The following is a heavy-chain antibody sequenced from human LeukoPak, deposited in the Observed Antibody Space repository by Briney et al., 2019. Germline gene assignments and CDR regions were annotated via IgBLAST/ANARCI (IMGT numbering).Heavy chain of an antibody. CDR3: ARDVRRYYDSSGL. CDR2: IYSGGST. CDR1: GFTFSDYY. Sequence: PGGSLRLSCAASGFTFSDYYMSWIRQAPGKGLEWVSVIYSGGSTYYADSVKGRFTISRDNSKNTLYLQMNSLRAEDTAVYYCARDVRRYYDSSGLWGQGTLVTVSS. D-gene: IGHD3-22*01. J-gene: IGHJ4*02. V-gene: IGHV3-66*01.